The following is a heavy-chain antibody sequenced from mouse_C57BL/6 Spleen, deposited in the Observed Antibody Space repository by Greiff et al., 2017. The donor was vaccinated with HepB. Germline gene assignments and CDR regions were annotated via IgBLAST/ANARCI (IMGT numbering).Heavy chain of an antibody. CDR1: GYTFTEYT. V-gene: IGHV1-62-2*01. J-gene: IGHJ4*01. Sequence: LVESGAELVKPGASVKLSCKASGYTFTEYTIHWVKQRSGQGLEWIGWFYPGSGRIKYNEKFKYKATLTADKSSSTVYMELSRLTSEDSAVYFCARHEDNLYLEAMDYWGQGTSVTVSS. CDR3: ARHEDNLYLEAMDY. D-gene: IGHD5-1*01. CDR2: FYPGSGRI.